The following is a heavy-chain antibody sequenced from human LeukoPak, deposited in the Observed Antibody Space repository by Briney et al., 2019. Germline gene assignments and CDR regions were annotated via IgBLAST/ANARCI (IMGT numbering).Heavy chain of an antibody. CDR2: IRSDADNR. Sequence: GGSLRLSCAASGFTFSSYGMHWVRQAPGKGLEWVAFIRSDADNRYYSDSVKGRFTISRDNSKNTLSLQMNSLRVEDTAIYYCAKGRQYQFDYWGQGTLVTVSS. V-gene: IGHV3-30*02. J-gene: IGHJ4*02. D-gene: IGHD2-2*01. CDR1: GFTFSSYG. CDR3: AKGRQYQFDY.